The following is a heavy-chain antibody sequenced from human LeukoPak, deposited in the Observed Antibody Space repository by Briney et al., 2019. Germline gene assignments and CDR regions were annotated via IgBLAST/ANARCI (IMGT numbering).Heavy chain of an antibody. D-gene: IGHD5-12*01. CDR1: GFTLRSYA. J-gene: IGHJ4*02. Sequence: GGSLRLSCGASGFTLRSYAMSWVRQAPGKGLEWVSALSGSGGSTHYADSVKGRFTISRDNSQNTLYLQMNSLSAEDTAVYYCARFYSGYNFPHYFDYCGQGTLVTVSS. CDR2: LSGSGGST. V-gene: IGHV3-23*01. CDR3: ARFYSGYNFPHYFDY.